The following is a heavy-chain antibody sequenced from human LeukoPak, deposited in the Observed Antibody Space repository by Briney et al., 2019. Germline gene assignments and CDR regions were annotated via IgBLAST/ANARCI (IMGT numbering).Heavy chain of an antibody. CDR3: ARGTLRYFDF. Sequence: ASVKVSCKASGYTLTSYYMHWVRQAPGQGPEWMGVINPSGGRTTSYAQKIQGIITMTRDTSMSTVNMELSSLRSEDTAVYYCARGTLRYFDFWGQGTLVTVSS. V-gene: IGHV1-46*01. CDR2: INPSGGRT. D-gene: IGHD3-9*01. CDR1: GYTLTSYY. J-gene: IGHJ4*02.